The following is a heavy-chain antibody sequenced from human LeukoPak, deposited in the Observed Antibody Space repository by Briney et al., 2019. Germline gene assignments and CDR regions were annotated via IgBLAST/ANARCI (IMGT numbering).Heavy chain of an antibody. Sequence: PGGSPRLSCAGSGFIFSSYAMSWVRQAPGKGLEWVSGISASGGSTYYVDSVKGRFTISRDNSKNTLYLQMNSLRAEDTAVYYCAKAASMVRGVNWFDPWGQGTLVTVSS. D-gene: IGHD3-10*01. CDR2: ISASGGST. V-gene: IGHV3-23*01. CDR3: AKAASMVRGVNWFDP. CDR1: GFIFSSYA. J-gene: IGHJ5*02.